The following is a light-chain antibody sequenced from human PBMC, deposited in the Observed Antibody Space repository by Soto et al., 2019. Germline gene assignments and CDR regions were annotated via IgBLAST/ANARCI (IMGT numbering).Light chain of an antibody. V-gene: IGLV1-47*01. J-gene: IGLJ3*02. CDR3: ATWDDSLSGPV. CDR1: SSNIGSNY. CDR2: RNN. Sequence: QSVLTQPPSASGTPGQRVTFSCSGSSSNIGSNYVFWYQHLPGTAPKLLIYRNNQRPSGVPDRFSGSRSGTSASLAISGLRPEDEADYHCATWDDSLSGPVFGGGTKVTVL.